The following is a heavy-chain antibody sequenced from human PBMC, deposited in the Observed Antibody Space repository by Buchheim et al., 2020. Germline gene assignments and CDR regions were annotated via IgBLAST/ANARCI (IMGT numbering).Heavy chain of an antibody. D-gene: IGHD6-19*01. CDR2: ISSGAGGI. CDR1: GYTFSNYA. Sequence: EVQLLESGGGLVQPGGSVRLSCVGSGYTFSNYAMSWVRQAPGKGLEWVSAISSGAGGIKYADSVKGRFTISRDNSRTTLYLQMNSLTAEDTAIYYCAKVGYSSGWGFDYWGQGTL. V-gene: IGHV3-23*01. J-gene: IGHJ4*02. CDR3: AKVGYSSGWGFDY.